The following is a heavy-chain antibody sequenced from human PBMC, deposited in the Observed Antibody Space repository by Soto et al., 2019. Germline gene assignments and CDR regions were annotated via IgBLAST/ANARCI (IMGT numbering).Heavy chain of an antibody. V-gene: IGHV3-74*01. CDR3: ATAEVDY. Sequence: GGSLRLSCAASGFTFGNYWMHWVRQAPGKGLEWVSRMNSDGSTTNYADSVKGRFTVSRDNAKNTLYLQMNSLRAEDTAVYYCATAEVDYWGPGTLVTVSS. J-gene: IGHJ4*02. CDR1: GFTFGNYW. CDR2: MNSDGSTT.